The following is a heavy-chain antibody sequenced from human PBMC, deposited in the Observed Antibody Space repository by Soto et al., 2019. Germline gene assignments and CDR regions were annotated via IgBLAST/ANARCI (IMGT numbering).Heavy chain of an antibody. D-gene: IGHD2-15*01. CDR1: GFTFTSSA. Sequence: GASVKVSCKASGFTFTSSAVQWVRQARGQRLEWIGWIVVGSGNTNYAQKFQERVTITRDMSTSTAYMELSSLRSEDTAVYYCAEIGAATTPPDDAFDIWGQGTMVTVSS. CDR2: IVVGSGNT. V-gene: IGHV1-58*01. CDR3: AEIGAATTPPDDAFDI. J-gene: IGHJ3*02.